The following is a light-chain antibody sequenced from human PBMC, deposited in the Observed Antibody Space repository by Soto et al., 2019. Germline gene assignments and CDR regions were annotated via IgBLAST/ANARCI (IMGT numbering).Light chain of an antibody. V-gene: IGKV3-20*01. CDR2: GAS. Sequence: EIVLTQSPGTLSLSPGERATLSCRASQSVSSSFLAWYQQKPGPAPRLLIYGASSRSTGIPDRFSGSGSGTDFSRTISRLESEEFAVYYCQQYGSSPRTFGRGTKLEIK. J-gene: IGKJ2*01. CDR3: QQYGSSPRT. CDR1: QSVSSSF.